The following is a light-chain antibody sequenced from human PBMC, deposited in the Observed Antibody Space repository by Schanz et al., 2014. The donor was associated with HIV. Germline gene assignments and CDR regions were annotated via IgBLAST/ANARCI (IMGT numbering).Light chain of an antibody. Sequence: QSVLAQPASMSASPGQSVTISCVGSSTDIGDDNYVSWYQHHPGTSPKLLIYDVTVRPSGVSDRFAGSKSGNTASLTISGLQAEDEADYYCYSYTNSGTLGVFGGGTKLTVL. J-gene: IGLJ2*01. CDR2: DVT. V-gene: IGLV2-14*03. CDR1: STDIGDDNY. CDR3: YSYTNSGTLGV.